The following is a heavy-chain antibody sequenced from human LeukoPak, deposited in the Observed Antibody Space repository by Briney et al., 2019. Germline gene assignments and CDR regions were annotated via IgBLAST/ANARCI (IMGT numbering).Heavy chain of an antibody. CDR2: IYYSGST. D-gene: IGHD3/OR15-3a*01. V-gene: IGHV4-59*01. CDR1: GGSISSYY. CDR3: ARDSGLVILDY. Sequence: SETLSLTCTVSGGSISSYYWSWIRQPPGKGLEWIGYIYYSGSTNYNPSLKSRVTISVDTSKNQFSLKLSSVTAADTAVYYCARDSGLVILDYWGQGTLVTVSS. J-gene: IGHJ4*02.